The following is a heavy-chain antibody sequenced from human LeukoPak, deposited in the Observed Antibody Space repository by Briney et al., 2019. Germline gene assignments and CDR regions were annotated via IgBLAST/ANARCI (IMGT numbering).Heavy chain of an antibody. D-gene: IGHD6-13*01. V-gene: IGHV3-7*01. CDR3: AKDKVPIAAAGTDAFDI. Sequence: GGSLRLSCAASGFTFSSYWMSWVRQAPGKGLEWVANIKQDGSEKYYVDSVKGRFTISRDNAKNSLYLQMNSLRAEDAAVYYCAKDKVPIAAAGTDAFDIWGQGTMVTVSS. CDR1: GFTFSSYW. J-gene: IGHJ3*02. CDR2: IKQDGSEK.